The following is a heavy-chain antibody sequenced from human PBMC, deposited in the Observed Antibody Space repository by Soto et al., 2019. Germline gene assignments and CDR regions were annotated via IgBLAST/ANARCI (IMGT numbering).Heavy chain of an antibody. CDR2: MSYDGSEK. D-gene: IGHD3-10*01. Sequence: QVQLVESGGGVVQPGRSLRLSCAGSGFTFSSYGMHWVRQAPGKGLEWVAVMSYDGSEKYYGDSVKGRVTISRDNSKNTMYLQMNSLRAEDTAVYYCAKSGYEGGPTLFLQEWGQGTLVTVSS. V-gene: IGHV3-30*18. CDR3: AKSGYEGGPTLFLQE. J-gene: IGHJ1*01. CDR1: GFTFSSYG.